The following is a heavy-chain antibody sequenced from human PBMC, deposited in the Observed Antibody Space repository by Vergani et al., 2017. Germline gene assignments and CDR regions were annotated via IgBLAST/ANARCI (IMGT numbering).Heavy chain of an antibody. V-gene: IGHV3-49*04. J-gene: IGHJ6*02. CDR1: GFTLGDYA. CDR3: AKEGYYSSSWYANYYGMDV. Sequence: EVHLVESGGGLVQPGRSLRLSCSGSGFTLGDYAMTWVRQAPGKGLEWVAFIWSKPYGGTTEYAASVKGRFTISRDDSKSIAYLQMSSLKAEDTAVYYCAKEGYYSSSWYANYYGMDVWGQGTTVTVSS. D-gene: IGHD6-13*01. CDR2: IWSKPYGGTT.